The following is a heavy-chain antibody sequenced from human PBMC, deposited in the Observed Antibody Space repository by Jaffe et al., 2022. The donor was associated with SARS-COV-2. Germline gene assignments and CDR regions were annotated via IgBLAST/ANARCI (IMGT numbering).Heavy chain of an antibody. CDR2: ISHDGSNK. Sequence: QVQLVESGGGVVHPGTSLRLSCAASGFSFSSYGMHWVRQAPGKGLEWVAVISHDGSNKYYADSVKGRFTISRDKSKNTLYLQMNSLRAEDTALYYCAKDLTRIVLIVAASVDYWGQGTLVTVSS. CDR1: GFSFSSYG. CDR3: AKDLTRIVLIVAASVDY. D-gene: IGHD2-15*01. J-gene: IGHJ4*02. V-gene: IGHV3-30*18.